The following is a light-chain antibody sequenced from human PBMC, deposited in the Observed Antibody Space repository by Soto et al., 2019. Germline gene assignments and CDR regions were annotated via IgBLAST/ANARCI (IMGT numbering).Light chain of an antibody. CDR3: QHRISWPWT. CDR2: DAS. CDR1: QRVSSY. V-gene: IGKV3-11*01. Sequence: EIVLTQSPATLSLSPGESATLSCRASQRVSSYLAWYQQKPGQAPRLLIYDASTRAAGIPARFSGSGSGTDFTLSISSLEPEDFAVYSCQHRISWPWTFGHGTKVEIK. J-gene: IGKJ1*01.